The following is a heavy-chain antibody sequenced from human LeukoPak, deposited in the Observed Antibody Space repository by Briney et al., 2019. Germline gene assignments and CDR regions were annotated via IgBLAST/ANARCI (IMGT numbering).Heavy chain of an antibody. D-gene: IGHD3-22*01. CDR3: ARDSFGSSGNY. V-gene: IGHV3-21*01. Sequence: GGSLRLSCAASGFTFSSSGISWVRQAPGKGLEWVSSISSSSSYIYYADSVKGRFTISRDNAKNSLYLQMNSLRAEDTAVYYCARDSFGSSGNYWGQGTLVTVSS. CDR1: GFTFSSSG. CDR2: ISSSSSYI. J-gene: IGHJ4*02.